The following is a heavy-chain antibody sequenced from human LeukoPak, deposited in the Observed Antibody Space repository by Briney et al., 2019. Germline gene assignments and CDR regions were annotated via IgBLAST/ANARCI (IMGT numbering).Heavy chain of an antibody. D-gene: IGHD2-15*01. J-gene: IGHJ4*02. CDR2: IRYDGSNK. CDR3: AKVMVVVVAATPSDY. CDR1: GFTFSSYG. Sequence: PGGSLRLSCAASGFTFSSYGMHWVRQAPGKGLEWVAFIRYDGSNKYYADSVKGRFTISRDNSKNTLYLQMNSLRAEDTAVYYCAKVMVVVVAATPSDYWGQGTLVTVSS. V-gene: IGHV3-30*02.